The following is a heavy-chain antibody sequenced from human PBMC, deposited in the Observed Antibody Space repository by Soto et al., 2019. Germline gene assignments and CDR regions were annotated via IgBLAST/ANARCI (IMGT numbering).Heavy chain of an antibody. D-gene: IGHD6-6*01. CDR3: ARGRAARLYY. V-gene: IGHV4-34*01. Sequence: TSETLSLTCAVYGGSFSGYYWSWIRQPPGKGLEWIGEINHSGSTNYNPSLKSRVTISVDTSKNQFSLKLSSVTAADTAVYYCARGRAARLYYWGQGTLDTVSS. J-gene: IGHJ4*02. CDR1: GGSFSGYY. CDR2: INHSGST.